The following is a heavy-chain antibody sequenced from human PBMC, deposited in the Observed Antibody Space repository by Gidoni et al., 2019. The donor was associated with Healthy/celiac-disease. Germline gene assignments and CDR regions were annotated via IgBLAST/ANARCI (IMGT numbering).Heavy chain of an antibody. CDR1: GGTFSSYA. Sequence: QVQLVQSGAEVKKPGSSVKVSCKASGGTFSSYAISWVRQAPGQGLEWMGGIIPIFGTANYAQKFQGRVTITADESTSTADMELSSLRSEDTAVYYCARAEQLAAELSWFDPWGQGTLVTVSS. V-gene: IGHV1-69*01. J-gene: IGHJ5*02. CDR3: ARAEQLAAELSWFDP. D-gene: IGHD3-16*02. CDR2: IIPIFGTA.